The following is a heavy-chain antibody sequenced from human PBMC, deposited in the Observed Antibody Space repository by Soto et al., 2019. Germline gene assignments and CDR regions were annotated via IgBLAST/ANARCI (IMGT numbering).Heavy chain of an antibody. D-gene: IGHD6-19*01. J-gene: IGHJ5*02. V-gene: IGHV3-30*18. CDR2: ISYDGSNK. CDR1: GFPFTTFE. Sequence: VQVVESGGGLVQPGGSLRLSCAASGFPFTTFEMNWVRQAPGKGLEWVAVISYDGSNKYYADSVKGRFTISRDNSKNTLYLQMNSLRAEDTAVYYCAKDGRQWGLNWFDPWGQGTLVTVSS. CDR3: AKDGRQWGLNWFDP.